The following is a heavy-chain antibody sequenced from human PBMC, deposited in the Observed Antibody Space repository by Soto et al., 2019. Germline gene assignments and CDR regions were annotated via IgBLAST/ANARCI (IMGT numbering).Heavy chain of an antibody. J-gene: IGHJ5*02. CDR3: AREGYSGYDRRSWFDP. CDR2: INPNSGGT. V-gene: IGHV1-2*04. Sequence: QVQLVQSGAEVKKPGASVKVSCKASGYTFTGYYMHWVRQAPGQGLEWMGWINPNSGGTNYAQKFQGWVTMTRDTSISTAYMELSRLRSDDTDVYYCAREGYSGYDRRSWFDPWGQGTLVTVSS. D-gene: IGHD5-12*01. CDR1: GYTFTGYY.